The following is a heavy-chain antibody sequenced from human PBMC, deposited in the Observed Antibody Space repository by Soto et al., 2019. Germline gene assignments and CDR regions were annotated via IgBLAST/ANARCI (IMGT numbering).Heavy chain of an antibody. CDR3: AKAYYDSGQTYASDI. CDR2: LTGTGSST. Sequence: EVQLLESGGGLVQPGGSLRLSCAASGFTFTSYTMNWVRQAPGAGLEWVSALTGTGSSTYYADSVKGRCIISRDNTKNTLYRQMNSLRAEDTAVYYCAKAYYDSGQTYASDIWGQGTMVIVSS. CDR1: GFTFTSYT. J-gene: IGHJ3*02. V-gene: IGHV3-23*01. D-gene: IGHD3-16*01.